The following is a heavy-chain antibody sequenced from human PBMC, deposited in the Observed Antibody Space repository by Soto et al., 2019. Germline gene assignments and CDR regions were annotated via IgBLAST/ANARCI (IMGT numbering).Heavy chain of an antibody. CDR1: GCTFSSYT. CDR3: ARSYGESIYY. Sequence: QVQLVQSGAEVKKPGSSVKVSCKASGCTFSSYTISWVRQAPGQGLEWMGRIIPILGIADYAQNFQCRVTITADKSTSTDYMELSSLRSEDTAVYYCARSYGESIYYWGQGTLVTVSS. D-gene: IGHD4-17*01. V-gene: IGHV1-69*02. J-gene: IGHJ4*02. CDR2: IIPILGIA.